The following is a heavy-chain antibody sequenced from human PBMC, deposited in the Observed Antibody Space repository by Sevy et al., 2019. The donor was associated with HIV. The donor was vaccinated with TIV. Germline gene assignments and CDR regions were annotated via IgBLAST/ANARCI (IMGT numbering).Heavy chain of an antibody. CDR2: IKRDGSEK. Sequence: GGSLRLSCTASGFSFNMYWMSWVRQAPGQGLEWVAHIKRDGSEKDYVDSVRGRFTISRDNAKNSLYLQMNSLRAEDTAVYYCARDCSSTSCLWGLDVWGQGTTVTVSS. J-gene: IGHJ6*02. CDR1: GFSFNMYW. V-gene: IGHV3-7*03. CDR3: ARDCSSTSCLWGLDV. D-gene: IGHD2-2*01.